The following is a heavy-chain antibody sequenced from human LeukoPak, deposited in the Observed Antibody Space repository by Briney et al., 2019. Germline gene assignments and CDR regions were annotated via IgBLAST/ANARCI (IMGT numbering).Heavy chain of an antibody. CDR3: ARYNYYAISGQLY. J-gene: IGHJ4*02. CDR2: IYSGGST. V-gene: IGHV3-53*01. D-gene: IGHD3-22*01. CDR1: GATDSSNY. Sequence: GSLRLSCVVSGATDSSNYMIWVRQPPGQRLEWVSVIYSGGSTFYPVSAKGRVTISRDNARNSLLPQTDTLRADDPGIYYCARYNYYAISGQLYWAQGTLV.